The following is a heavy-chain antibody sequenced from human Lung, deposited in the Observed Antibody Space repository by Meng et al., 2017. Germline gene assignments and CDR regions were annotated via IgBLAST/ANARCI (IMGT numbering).Heavy chain of an antibody. CDR2: ITPNSGGA. CDR1: GYIFTDFQ. J-gene: IGHJ4*02. V-gene: IGHV1-2*06. Sequence: QVQLFQSGAEVRKPGASLQVSCETSGYIFTDFQIHWVRQAPGQGLEWMGRITPNSGGANYAQKFQGRVTMTRDTSIRTAYMDLSRLTSDDTAIYYCARDRDGYASFDHWGQGTLVTVSS. D-gene: IGHD5-24*01. CDR3: ARDRDGYASFDH.